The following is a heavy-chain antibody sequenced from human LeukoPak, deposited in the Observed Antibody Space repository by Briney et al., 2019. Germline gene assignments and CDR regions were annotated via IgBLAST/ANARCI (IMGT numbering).Heavy chain of an antibody. CDR1: GFTFSSYA. CDR3: AKDCSGGSCYFDY. Sequence: PGASLRLSCAASGFTFSSYAMSWVRQAPGKGLEWVSAISGSGGSTYYADSVKGRFTISRDNSKNTLYLQMNSLRAEDTAVYYRAKDCSGGSCYFDYWGQGTLVTVSS. D-gene: IGHD2-15*01. CDR2: ISGSGGST. J-gene: IGHJ4*02. V-gene: IGHV3-23*01.